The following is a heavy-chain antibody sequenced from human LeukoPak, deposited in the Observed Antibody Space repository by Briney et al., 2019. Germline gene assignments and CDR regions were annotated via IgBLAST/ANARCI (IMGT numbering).Heavy chain of an antibody. J-gene: IGHJ4*02. D-gene: IGHD5-18*01. CDR3: ARELRDTAMVHFDY. Sequence: GGSLRLSCAASGFAFSDYTINWVRQAPGKGLEWVANIKQDGSEKYYVDSVKGRFTISRDNAKNSLYLQMNSLRAEDTAVYYCARELRDTAMVHFDYWGQGTLVTVSS. CDR1: GFAFSDYT. CDR2: IKQDGSEK. V-gene: IGHV3-7*01.